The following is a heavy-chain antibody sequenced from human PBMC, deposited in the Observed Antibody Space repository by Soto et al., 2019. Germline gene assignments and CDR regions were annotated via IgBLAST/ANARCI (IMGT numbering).Heavy chain of an antibody. Sequence: GGSLRLSCAASRFTFSTYWMTWVRLTPGKGLEWVANIHQDGNEKYYMDSVKGRFTISRDNAKNSLYLQMTSLRAEDTAVYYCARVLTGGRGNWFDPWGQGTLVTVSS. D-gene: IGHD2-15*01. CDR1: RFTFSTYW. CDR2: IHQDGNEK. V-gene: IGHV3-7*01. J-gene: IGHJ5*02. CDR3: ARVLTGGRGNWFDP.